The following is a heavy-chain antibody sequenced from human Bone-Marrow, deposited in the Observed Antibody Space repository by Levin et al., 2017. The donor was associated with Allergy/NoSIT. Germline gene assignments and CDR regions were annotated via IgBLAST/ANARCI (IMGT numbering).Heavy chain of an antibody. J-gene: IGHJ6*02. CDR2: IKSDGSDT. CDR3: GRGRDYGMDG. CDR1: GYTFSDHW. Sequence: GESLKISCAASGYTFSDHWVHWVRQAPGKGLVWVSGIKSDGSDTTYADSVKGRFTISRDNAKNTLYVQMNSLTVEDSAVYDCGRGRDYGMDGWGQGTTVTVSS. V-gene: IGHV3-74*01.